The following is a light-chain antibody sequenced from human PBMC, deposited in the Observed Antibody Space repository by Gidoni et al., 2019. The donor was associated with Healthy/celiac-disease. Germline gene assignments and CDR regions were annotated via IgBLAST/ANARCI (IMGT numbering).Light chain of an antibody. Sequence: DIQMTQSPSSLSASVGDRVTITCRASQSISSYLNWYQQKPGKAPKLLIYAASSLQSGVPSRFSGSGPGTDFTLTISSLQPEDFATYYCQQSYSGYTFGQGTKLEIK. CDR3: QQSYSGYT. V-gene: IGKV1-39*01. CDR1: QSISSY. CDR2: AAS. J-gene: IGKJ2*01.